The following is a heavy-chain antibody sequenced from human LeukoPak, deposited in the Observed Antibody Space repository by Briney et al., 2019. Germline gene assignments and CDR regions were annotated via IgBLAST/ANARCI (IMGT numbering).Heavy chain of an antibody. J-gene: IGHJ5*02. CDR2: INPNSGGT. Sequence: GASVKVSCKASGYTFTGYYMHWVRQAPGQGLEWMGWINPNSGGTNYAQKFQGRVTMTRDTSISTAYMELSRLRSDDTAVYYCARSRLLWFGELLSASWFDPWGQGTLVTVSS. CDR1: GYTFTGYY. V-gene: IGHV1-2*02. D-gene: IGHD3-10*01. CDR3: ARSRLLWFGELLSASWFDP.